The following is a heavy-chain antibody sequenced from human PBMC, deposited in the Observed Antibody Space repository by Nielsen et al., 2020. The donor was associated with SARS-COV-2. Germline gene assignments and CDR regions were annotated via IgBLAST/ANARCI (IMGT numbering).Heavy chain of an antibody. Sequence: GGSLRLSCAASGFTFSSYAMHCVRQAPGKGMEWVAVISYDGSNKYYADSVKGRFTISRDNSKNTLYLQMNSLRAEDTAVYYCAKDGGGGYDIEEPDYWGQGTLVTVS. CDR1: GFTFSSYA. CDR3: AKDGGGGYDIEEPDY. CDR2: ISYDGSNK. V-gene: IGHV3-30-3*01. D-gene: IGHD5-12*01. J-gene: IGHJ4*02.